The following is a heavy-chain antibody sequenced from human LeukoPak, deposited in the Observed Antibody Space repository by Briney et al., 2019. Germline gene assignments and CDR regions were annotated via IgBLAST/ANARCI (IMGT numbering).Heavy chain of an antibody. CDR3: ANPEVVEDDY. CDR2: ISGSGGST. Sequence: GGSLRLSCAASGFTVSSNYMSWVRQAPGKGLEWVSAISGSGGSTYYADSVKGRFTISRDNSKNTLYLQMNSLRAEDTAVYYCANPEVVEDDYWGQGTLVTVSS. D-gene: IGHD2-15*01. J-gene: IGHJ4*02. CDR1: GFTVSSNY. V-gene: IGHV3-23*01.